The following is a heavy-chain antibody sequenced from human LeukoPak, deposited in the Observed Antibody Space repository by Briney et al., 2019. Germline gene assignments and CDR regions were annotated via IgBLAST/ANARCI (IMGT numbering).Heavy chain of an antibody. CDR1: GYTFTSYD. D-gene: IGHD1-26*01. J-gene: IGHJ6*03. CDR3: ARGGGGSYWGYYYYYMDV. V-gene: IGHV1-8*03. Sequence: ASVKVSCKASGYTFTSYDINWVRQATGQGLEWMGWMNPNSGNTGYAQKFQGRVTITRNTSISTAYMELSSLRSEDTAVYYCARGGGGSYWGYYYYYMDVWGKGTTVTVSS. CDR2: MNPNSGNT.